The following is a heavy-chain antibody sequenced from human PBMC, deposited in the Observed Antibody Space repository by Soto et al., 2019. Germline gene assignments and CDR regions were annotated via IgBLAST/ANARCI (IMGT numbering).Heavy chain of an antibody. CDR3: ARSARGRGGSGSYYYYYYYMDV. CDR1: GYSFTSYW. D-gene: IGHD3-10*01. Sequence: GESLKISCKGSGYSFTSYWIGWVRQMPGKGLEWMGIIYPGDSDTRYSPSFQGQVTISADKSISTAYLQWSSLKASDTAMYYCARSARGRGGSGSYYYYYYYMDVWGKGTTVTVSS. CDR2: IYPGDSDT. V-gene: IGHV5-51*01. J-gene: IGHJ6*03.